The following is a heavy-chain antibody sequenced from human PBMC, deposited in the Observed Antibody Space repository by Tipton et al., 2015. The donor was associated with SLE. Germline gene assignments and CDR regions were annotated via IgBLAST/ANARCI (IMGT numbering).Heavy chain of an antibody. CDR2: IIPILGIA. D-gene: IGHD3-3*01. CDR1: GGTFSSYT. V-gene: IGHV1-69*09. Sequence: QLVQSGAEVKKPGSSVKVSCKASGGTFSSYTISWVRQAPGQGLEWMGRIIPILGIANYAQKFQGRVTITADKSTSTAYMELSSLRSEDTAVYYCATSRTTYYDFWSGYFDYWGQGTLVTVSS. J-gene: IGHJ4*02. CDR3: ATSRTTYYDFWSGYFDY.